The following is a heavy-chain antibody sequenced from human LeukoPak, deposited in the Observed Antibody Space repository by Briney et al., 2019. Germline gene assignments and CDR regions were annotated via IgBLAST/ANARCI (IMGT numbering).Heavy chain of an antibody. D-gene: IGHD3-10*01. CDR1: GSTFTNYA. Sequence: NPGGSLRLSCAASGSTFTNYAMSWIRQAPGKGLEWVSYISSSGSTIYYADSVKGRFTISRDNAKNSLYLQMNSLRAEDTAVYYCAREGSLTSSFDYWGQGTLVTVSS. J-gene: IGHJ4*02. CDR3: AREGSLTSSFDY. CDR2: ISSSGSTI. V-gene: IGHV3-11*01.